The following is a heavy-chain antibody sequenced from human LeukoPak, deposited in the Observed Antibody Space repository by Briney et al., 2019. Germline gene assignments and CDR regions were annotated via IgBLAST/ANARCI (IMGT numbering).Heavy chain of an antibody. J-gene: IGHJ3*02. V-gene: IGHV3-7*01. CDR3: ARVGVMSLYYYGSGSYGDAFDI. CDR2: IKQGGREK. CDR1: GFTFCRYW. D-gene: IGHD3-10*01. Sequence: GSLRLFCAASGFTFCRYWMSWVRQAPGKGLEWVANIKQGGREKYYVDSVKGRFTISRDNAKNSLYLQMNSLRAEDTAVYYCARVGVMSLYYYGSGSYGDAFDIWGQGTMVTVSS.